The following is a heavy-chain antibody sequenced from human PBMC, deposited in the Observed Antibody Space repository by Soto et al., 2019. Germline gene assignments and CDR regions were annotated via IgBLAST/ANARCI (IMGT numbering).Heavy chain of an antibody. CDR1: GGSISSSNW. V-gene: IGHV4-4*02. Sequence: SETLSLTCAVSGGSISSSNWWSWVRQPPGKGLEWIGEIYHSGSIYYNPSLRSRVSMSVDTSKNQVSLELSSVTVADTAVYYCARSGYSYGPNPLLYWGQGTLVTVS. D-gene: IGHD5-18*01. CDR3: ARSGYSYGPNPLLY. CDR2: IYHSGSI. J-gene: IGHJ4*02.